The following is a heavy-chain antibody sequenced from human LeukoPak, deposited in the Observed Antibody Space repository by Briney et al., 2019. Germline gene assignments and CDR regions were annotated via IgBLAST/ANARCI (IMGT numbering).Heavy chain of an antibody. J-gene: IGHJ3*02. CDR2: INHSGNT. D-gene: IGHD3-3*01. CDR3: ARGLAFGVAAAFDI. CDR1: GESFSGYY. Sequence: PSETLSLTCAVYGESFSGYYWSWIRQPLGKGLEWIGEINHSGNTNYNPSLKSRVTISVDTSKNQFSLRLSSVTAADTAVYYCARGLAFGVAAAFDIWGQGTMVTVSS. V-gene: IGHV4-34*01.